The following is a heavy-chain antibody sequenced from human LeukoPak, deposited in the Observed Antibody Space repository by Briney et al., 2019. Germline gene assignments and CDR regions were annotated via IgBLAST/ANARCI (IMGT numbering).Heavy chain of an antibody. D-gene: IGHD6-19*01. CDR1: GGSFSGYY. J-gene: IGHJ4*02. Sequence: SETLSLTCAVYGGSFSGYYWSWIRQPPGKGLEWIGEINHSGSTNYNPSLKSRVTISVDTSKNQFSLKLSSVTAAGTAVYYCARGAIAVARGVDYWGQGTLVTVSS. CDR3: ARGAIAVARGVDY. CDR2: INHSGST. V-gene: IGHV4-34*01.